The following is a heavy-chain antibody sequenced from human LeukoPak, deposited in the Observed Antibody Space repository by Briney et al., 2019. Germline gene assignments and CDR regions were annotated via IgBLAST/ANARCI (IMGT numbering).Heavy chain of an antibody. J-gene: IGHJ4*02. CDR2: ISDSGAGT. Sequence: GGSLRLSCAASGFTFSSYSMSWVRQAPGKGLEWVSGISDSGAGTYYADSVKGRFTISRDNSKNTLYLQMNSLRAEDTALYYCAKMITFGGVIVAIDYWGQGTLVTVSS. V-gene: IGHV3-23*01. CDR3: AKMITFGGVIVAIDY. CDR1: GFTFSSYS. D-gene: IGHD3-16*02.